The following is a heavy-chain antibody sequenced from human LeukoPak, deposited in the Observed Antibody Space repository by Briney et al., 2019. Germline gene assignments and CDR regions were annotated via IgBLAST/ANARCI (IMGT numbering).Heavy chain of an antibody. CDR1: RGTFSTYT. Sequence: GASEKVSCKVSRGTFSTYTISWVRQAPGLGLEWMGRIIVFSDITIYAQKFQGRVTSTADKSTNTVDMELSSLRSEDSAVYYCAREASGGPLSDHWGQGTPVAVSS. CDR3: AREASGGPLSDH. V-gene: IGHV1-69*02. CDR2: IIVFSDIT. J-gene: IGHJ4*02. D-gene: IGHD2-15*01.